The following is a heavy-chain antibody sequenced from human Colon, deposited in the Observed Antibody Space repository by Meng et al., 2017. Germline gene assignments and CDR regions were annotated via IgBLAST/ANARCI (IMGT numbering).Heavy chain of an antibody. J-gene: IGHJ4*02. CDR2: ISISGPST. CDR3: AKGRTSDY. CDR1: GFTFSSSA. Sequence: VHVVVSGVRLIPPGWSLRLLCVAPGFTFSSSAMSWVRQAPGKGLEWVSAISISGPSTYDADAVKGRFTISRHNSRNTLYLQMNSLRAEDTAGYYCAKGRTSDYWGQGTRVTVSS. D-gene: IGHD3/OR15-3a*01. V-gene: IGHV3-23*04.